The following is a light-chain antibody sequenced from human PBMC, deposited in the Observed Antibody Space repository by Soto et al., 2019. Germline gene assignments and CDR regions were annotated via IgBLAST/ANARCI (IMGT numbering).Light chain of an antibody. Sequence: QSVLTQPASVSGSPGQSITISCTGTSSDVGGYNYVSWYQQHPGKAPKLMIYEVSNRPSGVSNRFSGSKSGNTASLTISGLKAEYEADYYCSSYTSSRTRVFGGGTKLTVL. J-gene: IGLJ3*02. CDR2: EVS. CDR1: SSDVGGYNY. CDR3: SSYTSSRTRV. V-gene: IGLV2-14*01.